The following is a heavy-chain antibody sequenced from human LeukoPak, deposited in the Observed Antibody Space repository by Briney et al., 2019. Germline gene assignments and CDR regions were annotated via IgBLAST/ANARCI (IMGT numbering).Heavy chain of an antibody. D-gene: IGHD2-2*01. CDR3: AKEEVPNDY. CDR2: ISISGEST. J-gene: IGHJ4*02. V-gene: IGHV3-23*01. Sequence: GRTLRLSCEVSGFTFSRSAMSWVRQAAGKGLEWVSGISISGESTYYADSVQGRFTISRDNSKNTVYLQMFSLRVEDTAMYYCAKEEVPNDYWGQGILVTVSS. CDR1: GFTFSRSA.